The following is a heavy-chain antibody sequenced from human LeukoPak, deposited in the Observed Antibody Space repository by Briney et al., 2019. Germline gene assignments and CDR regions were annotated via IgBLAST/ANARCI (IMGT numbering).Heavy chain of an antibody. J-gene: IGHJ4*02. CDR2: ISGSGNST. V-gene: IGHV3-23*01. CDR1: GFTFSNYA. CDR3: AKYRGGFDY. Sequence: PGGSLRLSCAASGFTFSNYAMNWVRQAPGKGLEWVSAISGSGNSTYYADSVRGRFTISRDNSKNTLYLQMNSLRAEDTAVYYCAKYRGGFDYWGQGTLVTVSS.